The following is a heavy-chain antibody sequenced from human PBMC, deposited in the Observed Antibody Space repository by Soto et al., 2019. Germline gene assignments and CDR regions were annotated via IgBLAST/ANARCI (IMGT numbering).Heavy chain of an antibody. CDR1: GFTFSSYA. V-gene: IGHV3-30-3*01. CDR3: ARGGYRSSPYDNFYYYGMDV. D-gene: IGHD6-13*01. CDR2: ISYDGSNE. J-gene: IGHJ6*02. Sequence: GGSLRLSCAASGFTFSSYAMHWVRQTPGKGLEWVALISYDGSNEYYADSVKGRFTISRDNSKNTVFLQMNRLTTEDTARYSCARGGYRSSPYDNFYYYGMDVWGQGTTVTVSS.